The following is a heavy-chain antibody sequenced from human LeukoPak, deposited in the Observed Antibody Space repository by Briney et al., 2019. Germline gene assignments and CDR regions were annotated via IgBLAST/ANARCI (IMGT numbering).Heavy chain of an antibody. J-gene: IGHJ4*02. D-gene: IGHD1-1*01. Sequence: SETLSLTCTVSGYSISRDYYWGWIRPPPGKGLEWIGSIDHSGSTYYNASLKSRVTISIDTSKNHFSLKLNSVTAADTAVFYCARGGLWIYYFDYWGQGTLVTVSS. CDR2: IDHSGST. CDR1: GYSISRDYY. V-gene: IGHV4-38-2*02. CDR3: ARGGLWIYYFDY.